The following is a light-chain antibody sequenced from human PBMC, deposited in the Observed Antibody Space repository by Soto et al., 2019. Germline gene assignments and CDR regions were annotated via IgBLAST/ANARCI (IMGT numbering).Light chain of an antibody. CDR3: SSYTSSNTYV. V-gene: IGLV2-18*02. Sequence: QXALTQPPSVSGSPGHSVVISCTGTSSDVGSYNRVSWYQQPPGSAPKLMIYDVSNRPSGVPDRFSGSKSGNAASLTISGLQAEDEADYYCSSYTSSNTYVFGTGTKVTVL. CDR2: DVS. J-gene: IGLJ1*01. CDR1: SSDVGSYNR.